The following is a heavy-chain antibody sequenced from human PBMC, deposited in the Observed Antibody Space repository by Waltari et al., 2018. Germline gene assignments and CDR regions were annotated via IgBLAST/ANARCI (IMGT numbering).Heavy chain of an antibody. CDR3: ARDLQWAIHYGMDV. CDR2: MSDDGRNK. V-gene: IGHV3-30*01. CDR1: GFTFSSYA. J-gene: IGHJ6*02. D-gene: IGHD6-19*01. Sequence: QVQLVESGGGVVQPGRSLRLSCAASGFTFSSYAMHWVRQAPGKGLRVGGCMSDDGRNKYYADSVKGRFTISRDNSKNTLDLQMNSLREEDTAVYYCARDLQWAIHYGMDVWGQGTTVTVSS.